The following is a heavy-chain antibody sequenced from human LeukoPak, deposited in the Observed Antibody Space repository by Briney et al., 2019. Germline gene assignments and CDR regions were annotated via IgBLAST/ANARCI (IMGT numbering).Heavy chain of an antibody. D-gene: IGHD5-24*01. Sequence: SETLSLTCTVSGGSISSSSYYWGWIRQPPGKGLEWIGSIYYSGSTYYNPPLKSRVTISVDTSKNQFSLRLSSVTAADTAVYYCARATTGPLDYWGQGTLVTVSS. J-gene: IGHJ4*02. V-gene: IGHV4-39*07. CDR3: ARATTGPLDY. CDR2: IYYSGST. CDR1: GGSISSSSYY.